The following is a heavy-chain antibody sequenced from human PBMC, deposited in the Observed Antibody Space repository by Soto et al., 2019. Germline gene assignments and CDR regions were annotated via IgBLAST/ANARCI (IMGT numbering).Heavy chain of an antibody. CDR2: ISYDGSNE. V-gene: IGHV3-30*03. J-gene: IGHJ4*02. D-gene: IGHD3-3*01. Sequence: PGGSLRLSYEASGFTFSNYGTHWVRQAPGEGLEWVAHISYDGSNEHYTDSVKGRFTISRDNSKNTLYLQMNSLRTEDTAVYYCARALDFWSAYFDYWGQGSLVTVSS. CDR3: ARALDFWSAYFDY. CDR1: GFTFSNYG.